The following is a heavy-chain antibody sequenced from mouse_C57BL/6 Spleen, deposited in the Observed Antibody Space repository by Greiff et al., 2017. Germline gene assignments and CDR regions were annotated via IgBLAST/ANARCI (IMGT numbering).Heavy chain of an antibody. J-gene: IGHJ2*01. V-gene: IGHV5-16*01. CDR2: INYDGSST. D-gene: IGHD1-1*01. CDR3: ARDRYYGSSQYYFDY. Sequence: EVQVVESEGGLVQPGSSMKLSCTASGFTFSDYYMAWVRQVPEKGLEWVANINYDGSSTYYLDSLKSRFIISRDNAKNILYLQRSSLKSEDTATYYCARDRYYGSSQYYFDYWGQGTTLTVSS. CDR1: GFTFSDYY.